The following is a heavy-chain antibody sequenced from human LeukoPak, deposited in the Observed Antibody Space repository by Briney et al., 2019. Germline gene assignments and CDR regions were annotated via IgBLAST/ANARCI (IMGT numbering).Heavy chain of an antibody. D-gene: IGHD3-9*01. CDR1: GFPFSTFA. J-gene: IGHJ4*02. Sequence: PGGSPRLSCAASGFPFSTFAMNWVRQAPGKGLEWVSSISSTGSSIYYADSVKGRFTISRDNSKNALYLQMNSLRAEDTAVYFCAKSGNYDILTGYDYWGQGTLVTVSS. CDR2: ISSTGSSI. V-gene: IGHV3-21*04. CDR3: AKSGNYDILTGYDY.